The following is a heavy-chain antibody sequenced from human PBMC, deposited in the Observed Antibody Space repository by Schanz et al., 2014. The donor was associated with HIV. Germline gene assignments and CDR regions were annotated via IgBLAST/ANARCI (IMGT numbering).Heavy chain of an antibody. D-gene: IGHD1-1*01. CDR3: ATDGGLERAFGF. V-gene: IGHV3-23*04. Sequence: VQLVESGGGVVQPGRSLRLSCAASGFTLSSYSMNWVRQAPGKGLEWVSGISGSGGSTYYADSVKGRFTISRDNSKNTLYMQMNSLRGEDTAVYYCATDGGLERAFGFWGQGTLVSVSS. CDR1: GFTLSSYS. J-gene: IGHJ4*02. CDR2: ISGSGGST.